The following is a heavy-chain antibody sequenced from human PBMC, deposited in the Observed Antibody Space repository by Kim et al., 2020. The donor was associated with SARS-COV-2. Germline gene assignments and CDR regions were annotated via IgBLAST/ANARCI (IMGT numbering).Heavy chain of an antibody. CDR3: ARGPPKTLFNNWNKGGSERWFDP. J-gene: IGHJ5*02. D-gene: IGHD1-20*01. V-gene: IGHV4-30-2*01. CDR2: IYHSGST. CDR1: GGSISSGGYS. Sequence: SETLSLTCAVSGGSISSGGYSWSWIRQPPGKGLEWIGYIYHSGSTYYNPSLKSRVTISVDRSKNQFSLKLSSVTAADTAVYYCARGPPKTLFNNWNKGGSERWFDPWGQGTLVTVSS.